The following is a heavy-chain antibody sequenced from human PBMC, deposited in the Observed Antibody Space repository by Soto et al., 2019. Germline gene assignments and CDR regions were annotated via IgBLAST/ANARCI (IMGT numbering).Heavy chain of an antibody. D-gene: IGHD4-17*01. V-gene: IGHV2-5*02. Sequence: QITLKESGPTLVKPTQTLTLTCTFSGISLSTSGVGVGWIRQPPGQALEWLALIYWDDDKRYSPSLRSRLTITKDTSKNQVVLIMTNIDPGDTATYYCAQRRGYGRFDYWGQGALVTVSS. J-gene: IGHJ4*02. CDR1: GISLSTSGVG. CDR3: AQRRGYGRFDY. CDR2: IYWDDDK.